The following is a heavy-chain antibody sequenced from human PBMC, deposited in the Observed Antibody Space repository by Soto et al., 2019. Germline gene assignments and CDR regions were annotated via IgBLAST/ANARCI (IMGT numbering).Heavy chain of an antibody. Sequence: SETLSLTCTVSGGSISSGDYYWSWIRQPPGKGLEWIGYIYYSGSTYYNPSLKSRVTISVDTSKNQFSLKLSSVTAADTAVYYCARNELGITIFGVVLNWFDPWGQGTLVTVSS. CDR2: IYYSGST. CDR1: GGSISSGDYY. V-gene: IGHV4-30-4*01. J-gene: IGHJ5*02. D-gene: IGHD3-3*01. CDR3: ARNELGITIFGVVLNWFDP.